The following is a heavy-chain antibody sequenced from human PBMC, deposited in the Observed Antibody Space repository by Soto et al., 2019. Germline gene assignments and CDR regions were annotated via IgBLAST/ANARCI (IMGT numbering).Heavy chain of an antibody. D-gene: IGHD3-10*01. CDR2: INHGGST. CDR1: GGSFSGYY. CDR3: ARGLLLLWFGELDRRGNWFDP. J-gene: IGHJ5*02. V-gene: IGHV4-34*01. Sequence: QVQLQQWGAGLLKPSETLSLTCAVYGGSFSGYYWSWIRQPPGKGLEWIGEINHGGSTNYNPSLKRRVTISVDTSKNQFSLKLSSVTAADTAVYYCARGLLLLWFGELDRRGNWFDPWGQGTLVTVSS.